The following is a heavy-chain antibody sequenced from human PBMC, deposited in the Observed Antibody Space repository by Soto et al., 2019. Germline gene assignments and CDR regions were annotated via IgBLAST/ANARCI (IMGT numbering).Heavy chain of an antibody. D-gene: IGHD7-27*01. CDR2: IYPGDSDT. CDR3: ARQRDWGSSTAADFDY. Sequence: GESLKISCKGSGYSFTSYWIGWVRQMPGKGLEWMGIIYPGDSDTRYSPSFQGQVTISADKSISTAYLQWSSLKASGTAMYYCARQRDWGSSTAADFDYWGQGTLVTVSS. CDR1: GYSFTSYW. V-gene: IGHV5-51*01. J-gene: IGHJ4*02.